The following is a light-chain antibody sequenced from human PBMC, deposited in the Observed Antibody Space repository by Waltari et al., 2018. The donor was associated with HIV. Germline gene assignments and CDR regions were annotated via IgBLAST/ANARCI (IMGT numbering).Light chain of an antibody. V-gene: IGLV2-8*01. Sequence: QSALTQPPSASGSPGQSVTISCTGTSSDVGGYNYVSWYQQHPGKAPKLMIYEVSKLPSGVPYRFSGSKSGNTASLTVSGLQAEDEADYYCSSYAGSNIPYVFGTGTKVTVL. CDR1: SSDVGGYNY. CDR3: SSYAGSNIPYV. CDR2: EVS. J-gene: IGLJ1*01.